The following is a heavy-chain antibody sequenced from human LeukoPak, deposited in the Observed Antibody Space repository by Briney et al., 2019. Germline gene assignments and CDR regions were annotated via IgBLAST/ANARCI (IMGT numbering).Heavy chain of an antibody. J-gene: IGHJ4*02. CDR3: TRDPGTGIAVAGTKDY. V-gene: IGHV3-66*01. D-gene: IGHD6-19*01. CDR2: IYSGGST. Sequence: GSLRLSCAASGFTFSSYSMNWVRQAPGKGLEWVSVIYSGGSTYYADSVKGRFTISRDNSKNTLYLQMNSLRAEDTAVYYCTRDPGTGIAVAGTKDYWGQGTLVTASS. CDR1: GFTFSSYS.